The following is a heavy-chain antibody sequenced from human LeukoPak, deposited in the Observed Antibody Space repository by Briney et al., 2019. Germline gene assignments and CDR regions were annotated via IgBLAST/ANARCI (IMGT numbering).Heavy chain of an antibody. D-gene: IGHD3-22*01. CDR2: INPSGGST. CDR1: GYTFTSYY. J-gene: IGHJ4*02. V-gene: IGHV1-46*01. CDR3: ARDWAYDSSGYYYGFDY. Sequence: ASVKVSCKASGYTFTSYYIHWVRQAPGQGLEWMGIINPSGGSTSYAQKFQGRVTMTRDTSTSTVYMELSSLRSEDTAVYYCARDWAYDSSGYYYGFDYWGQGTLVTVSS.